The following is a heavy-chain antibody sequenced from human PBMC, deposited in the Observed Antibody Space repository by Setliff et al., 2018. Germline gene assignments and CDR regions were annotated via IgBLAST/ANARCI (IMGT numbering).Heavy chain of an antibody. CDR2: IYYSGST. D-gene: IGHD5-12*01. CDR1: GGSISSSSYY. J-gene: IGHJ4*02. CDR3: ARDLHGYNYFDY. V-gene: IGHV4-39*07. Sequence: PSETLSLTCTVSGGSISSSSYYWGWIRQPPGKGLEWIWSIYYSGSTHYNPALKSRVTISVDTSKNQFSLKLNSVTAADTAVYYCARDLHGYNYFDYWGQGTLVTVSS.